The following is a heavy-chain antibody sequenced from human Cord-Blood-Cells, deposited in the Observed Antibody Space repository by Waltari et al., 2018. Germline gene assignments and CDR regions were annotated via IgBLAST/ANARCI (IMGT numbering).Heavy chain of an antibody. Sequence: EVQLVESGGGLVQPGGSLRLSCAASGFTFSSYWMSWVRQAPGKGVGWVANIKQDGSEKYYVDSVKGRFTISRDNAKNSLYLQMNSLRAEDTAVYYCARERRVGWYFDLWGRGTLVTVSS. V-gene: IGHV3-7*01. CDR2: IKQDGSEK. CDR1: GFTFSSYW. J-gene: IGHJ2*01. D-gene: IGHD1-26*01. CDR3: ARERRVGWYFDL.